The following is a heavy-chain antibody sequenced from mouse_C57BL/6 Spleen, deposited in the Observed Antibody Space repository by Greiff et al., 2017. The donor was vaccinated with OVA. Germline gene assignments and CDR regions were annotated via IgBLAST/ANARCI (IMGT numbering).Heavy chain of an antibody. D-gene: IGHD3-2*02. Sequence: QVQLQQPGAELVKPGASVKLSCKASGYTFTSYWMHWVKQRPGQGLEWIGNINPSNGGTNYNEKFKSKATLTVDKSSSTAYMQLSSLTSEDSAVYYCAREDSSGYEYFDYWGQGTTLTVSS. J-gene: IGHJ2*01. CDR2: INPSNGGT. CDR1: GYTFTSYW. V-gene: IGHV1-53*01. CDR3: AREDSSGYEYFDY.